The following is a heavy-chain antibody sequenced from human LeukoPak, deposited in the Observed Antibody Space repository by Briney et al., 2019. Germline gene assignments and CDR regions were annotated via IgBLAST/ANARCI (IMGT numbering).Heavy chain of an antibody. J-gene: IGHJ4*02. CDR2: ISSSSSYI. CDR3: ARDVDSFYSSLPGY. V-gene: IGHV3-21*01. CDR1: GFTFSSYW. D-gene: IGHD4-11*01. Sequence: PGGSLRLSCAASGFTFSSYWMSWVRQAPGKGLEWVSSISSSSSYIYYADSVKGRFTISRDNAKNSLYLQMNSLRAEDTAVYYCARDVDSFYSSLPGYWGQGTLVTVSS.